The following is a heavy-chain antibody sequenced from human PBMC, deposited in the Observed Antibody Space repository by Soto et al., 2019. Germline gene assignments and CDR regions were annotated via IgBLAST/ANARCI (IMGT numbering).Heavy chain of an antibody. Sequence: EVQLVESGGGLVQPGGSLRLSCAAYGFTFSSYSMNWVRQAPGKGLEWVSYISSSSSTIYYADSVKGRFTISRDNAKNSLYLQMNSLRDEDTAVYYCARGRVTMVRGVEPDFDYWGQGTLVTVSS. J-gene: IGHJ4*02. D-gene: IGHD3-10*01. CDR1: GFTFSSYS. CDR2: ISSSSSTI. V-gene: IGHV3-48*02. CDR3: ARGRVTMVRGVEPDFDY.